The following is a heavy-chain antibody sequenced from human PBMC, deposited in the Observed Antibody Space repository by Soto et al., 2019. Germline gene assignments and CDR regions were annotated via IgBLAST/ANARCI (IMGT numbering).Heavy chain of an antibody. CDR3: ARDTLPTDFGLGWDV. Sequence: QVQLVESGGGLVKPGGSLRLSCAASGFIFSDYYMSWIHQAPGKGLEWVAYISISSSGSTTYYADSVRGRFTISRDNAEKSLYLQMHSLRSEDTAVYFCARDTLPTDFGLGWDVWGQGTTVTVSS. CDR2: ISISSSGSTT. D-gene: IGHD4-17*01. V-gene: IGHV3-11*01. CDR1: GFIFSDYY. J-gene: IGHJ6*02.